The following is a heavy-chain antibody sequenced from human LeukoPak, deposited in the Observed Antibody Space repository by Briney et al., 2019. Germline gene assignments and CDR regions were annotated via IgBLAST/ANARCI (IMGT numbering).Heavy chain of an antibody. Sequence: PGGALRLSCAASRCSFSSYGMHGVRPAPGRGLGWVAVILFVGSNKYYADSVKGRFTISRDNSKNTLYLQMNSLRAEDTAVYYCAKDTWIQGYLDYWGQGTLVTVSS. J-gene: IGHJ4*02. CDR1: RCSFSSYG. V-gene: IGHV3-33*06. D-gene: IGHD5-18*01. CDR3: AKDTWIQGYLDY. CDR2: ILFVGSNK.